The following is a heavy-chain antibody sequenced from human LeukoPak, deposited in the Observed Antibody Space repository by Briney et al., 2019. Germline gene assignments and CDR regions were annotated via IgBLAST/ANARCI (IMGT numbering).Heavy chain of an antibody. CDR2: LRGKAYGGTT. Sequence: PDRSLRLPCTASGFTFGDYAMSWFRQPPGKGLEWGGFLRGKAYGGTTEYAASVKGRFTSSRDDSKSSAYLQMNSLKTEDTAVYCCTRALVGATIEFDYWGQGTLVTVSS. CDR3: TRALVGATIEFDY. CDR1: GFTFGDYA. D-gene: IGHD1-26*01. J-gene: IGHJ4*02. V-gene: IGHV3-49*03.